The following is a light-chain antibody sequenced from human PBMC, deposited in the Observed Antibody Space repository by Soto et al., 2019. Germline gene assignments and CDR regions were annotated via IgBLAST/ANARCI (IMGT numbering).Light chain of an antibody. Sequence: DIALTQSPDSLALSLGERATMNCKSSQSVLYSSYNKSYLAWYQVKPGRPPKLLFSWASTRESRVPDRFSGSGSGTDFARTTSSLQAEEGAVYYGQQYYSTLITFGQGTRLEIK. CDR2: WAS. V-gene: IGKV4-1*01. CDR1: QSVLYSSYNKSY. CDR3: QQYYSTLIT. J-gene: IGKJ5*01.